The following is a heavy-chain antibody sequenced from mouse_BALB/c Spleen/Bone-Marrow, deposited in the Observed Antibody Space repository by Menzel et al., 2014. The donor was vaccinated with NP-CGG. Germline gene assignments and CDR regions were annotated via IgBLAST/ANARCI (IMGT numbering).Heavy chain of an antibody. J-gene: IGHJ2*01. D-gene: IGHD4-1*01. CDR1: GFSFSGYT. V-gene: IGHV5-6-4*01. CDR3: TSEDTNWNLDY. CDR2: IRGGGSYT. Sequence: EVKVVESGRGLVKPGGALLLSCAAPGFSFSGYTMSWVGQTPGKRMVGVATIRGGGSYTSYPDSVKGRFTVSRDNDKNTLYLQKSSLKAEDTAMYYCTSEDTNWNLDYWGLGTTLPRSS.